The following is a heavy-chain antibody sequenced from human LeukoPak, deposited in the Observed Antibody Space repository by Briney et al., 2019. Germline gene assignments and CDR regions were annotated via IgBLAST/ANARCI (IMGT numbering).Heavy chain of an antibody. Sequence: GASVRVSCKASGYTFTDYYMHWVRQAPGQGREWMGWINPSSGGANYARKFQGRVTMTRDTSISTVFLEVSRLRSDDTAVYYCARGLGTVTTLNYYVADWGQGTLVTVSS. D-gene: IGHD4-17*01. CDR3: ARGLGTVTTLNYYVAD. V-gene: IGHV1-2*02. CDR2: INPSSGGA. CDR1: GYTFTDYY. J-gene: IGHJ4*02.